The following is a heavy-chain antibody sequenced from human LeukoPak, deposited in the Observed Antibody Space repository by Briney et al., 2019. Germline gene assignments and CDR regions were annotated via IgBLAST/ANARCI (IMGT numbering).Heavy chain of an antibody. J-gene: IGHJ4*02. Sequence: ASVKVSCKASGYTFTCYGISWVRQAPGQGLEWMGWISAYNGNTNYAQKLQGRVTMTTDTSTSTAYMELRSLRSDDTAVYYCARSRPYYSSPLFDYWGQGTLVTVSS. CDR1: GYTFTCYG. CDR2: ISAYNGNT. CDR3: ARSRPYYSSPLFDY. D-gene: IGHD3-10*01. V-gene: IGHV1-18*01.